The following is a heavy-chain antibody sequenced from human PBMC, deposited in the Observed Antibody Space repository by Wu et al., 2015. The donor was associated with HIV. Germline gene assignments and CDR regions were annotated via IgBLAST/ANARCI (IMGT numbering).Heavy chain of an antibody. Sequence: QVQLVQSGAEVKKPGASVKISCKTSGYTFTDYHMHWVRQAPGQTLEWMGIINPSDYFTNYAQKFQGRFTVTRDVSTSTFYMELSSLNSEDTAIYYCTRDQALSWGRGFGCLFDYVGDGNLVHRLL. D-gene: IGHD3-10*01. V-gene: IGHV1-46*03. J-gene: IGHJ4*03. CDR2: INPSDYFT. CDR3: TRDQALSWGRGFGCLFDY. CDR1: GYTFTDYH.